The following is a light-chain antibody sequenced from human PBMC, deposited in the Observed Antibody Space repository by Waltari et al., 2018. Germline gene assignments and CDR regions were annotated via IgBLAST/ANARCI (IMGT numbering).Light chain of an antibody. CDR3: QQYERLPVT. CDR1: ENISKY. Sequence: EIVLTQSPGTLSVSPGERATLSCRASENISKYLTWYQQKPGQAPRLLIYAASTRATGIPYRFSGSGSGTDFSLTISSLEPEDFAVYYCQQYERLPVTFGQGTKVEIK. J-gene: IGKJ1*01. CDR2: AAS. V-gene: IGKV3-20*01.